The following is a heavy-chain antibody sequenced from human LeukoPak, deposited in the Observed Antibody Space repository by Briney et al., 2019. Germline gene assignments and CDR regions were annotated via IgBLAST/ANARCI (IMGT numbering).Heavy chain of an antibody. D-gene: IGHD3-22*01. CDR1: GGSFSGYY. V-gene: IGHV4-34*01. Sequence: PSETLSLTCAVYGGSFSGYYWSWIRQPPGKGLEWIGEINHSGSTNYNPSLKSRVTISVDTSKNQFSLKLSSVTAADTAVYYRARGRIYDMDYWGQGTLVTVSS. J-gene: IGHJ4*02. CDR2: INHSGST. CDR3: ARGRIYDMDY.